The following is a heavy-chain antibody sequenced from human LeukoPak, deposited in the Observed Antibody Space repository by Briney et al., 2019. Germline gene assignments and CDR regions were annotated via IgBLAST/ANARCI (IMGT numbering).Heavy chain of an antibody. CDR3: ASGDVTVTNNFDS. J-gene: IGHJ4*02. CDR2: IVVGSGNT. D-gene: IGHD4-17*01. CDR1: GFTFTSSA. Sequence: GASVKVSCKASGFTFTSSAMQWVRQARGQRLEWIGWIVVGSGNTNYAQKFQERVTITRDMSTSTAYMELSSLRSEDTAVYYCASGDVTVTNNFDSWGQGTLVTVSS. V-gene: IGHV1-58*02.